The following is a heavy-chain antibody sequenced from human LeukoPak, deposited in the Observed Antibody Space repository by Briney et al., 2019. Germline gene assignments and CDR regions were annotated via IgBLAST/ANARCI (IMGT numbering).Heavy chain of an antibody. V-gene: IGHV1-18*01. D-gene: IGHD1-26*01. CDR1: GYTFTSYG. J-gene: IGHJ4*02. CDR3: ARDRSPYSGSYYGAVY. Sequence: GASVKVSCKASGYTFTSYGISWVRQAPGQGLEWMGWISAYNGNTNYAQKLQGRVTMTTDTSTSTAYMELRSLRSDDTAVYYCARDRSPYSGSYYGAVYWGQGTLVTVSS. CDR2: ISAYNGNT.